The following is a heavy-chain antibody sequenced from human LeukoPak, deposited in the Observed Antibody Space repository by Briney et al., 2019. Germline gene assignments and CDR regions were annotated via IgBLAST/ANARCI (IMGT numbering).Heavy chain of an antibody. CDR3: AKDRRSNVLVD. CDR2: IRYDGSNK. D-gene: IGHD3-3*02. J-gene: IGHJ4*02. Sequence: GGSLRLSCAASGFTFSSYGMHWVRQAPGKGLEWVAFIRYDGSNKYYADSVKGRFTISRDNSKNTLYLQVNSLRAEDTAVYYCAKDRRSNVLVDWGQGTLVTVSS. V-gene: IGHV3-30*02. CDR1: GFTFSSYG.